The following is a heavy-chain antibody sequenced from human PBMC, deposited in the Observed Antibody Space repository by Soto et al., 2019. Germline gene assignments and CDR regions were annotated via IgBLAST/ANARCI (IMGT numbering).Heavy chain of an antibody. CDR1: GYSFTDYD. CDR2: MNPNSGNT. V-gene: IGHV1-8*01. D-gene: IGHD5-18*01. CDR3: ARDSPSRRVTPFDY. J-gene: IGHJ4*01. Sequence: QVQLVQSGAEVKKPGASVKVSCKASGYSFTDYDINWLRQATGQGLEWMGWMNPNSGNTGYSQKFKGRVTMTRDTCTSTAYMELSSLTSDDTAVYCCARDSPSRRVTPFDYWGHGTLVTVSS.